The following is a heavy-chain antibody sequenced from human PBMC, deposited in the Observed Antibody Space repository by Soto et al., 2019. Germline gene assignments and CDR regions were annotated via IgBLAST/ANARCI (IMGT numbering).Heavy chain of an antibody. CDR1: GGSISSYY. CDR2: IYYTGST. D-gene: IGHD2-15*01. V-gene: IGHV4-59*03. CDR3: AGARDRNIIDP. Sequence: SETLSLTCTISGGSISSYYWSWIRQSPGKGLEYLGNIYYTGSTIYNPSLGSRVTISIDTSENRFSLKLTSVTAADAGVYYCAGARDRNIIDPWGQGALVTVSS. J-gene: IGHJ5*02.